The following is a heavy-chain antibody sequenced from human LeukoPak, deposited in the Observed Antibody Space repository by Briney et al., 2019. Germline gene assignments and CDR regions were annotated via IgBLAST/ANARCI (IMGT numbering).Heavy chain of an antibody. V-gene: IGHV4-34*01. D-gene: IGHD4-17*01. Sequence: SETLSLTCAVYGGSFSGYYWSWIRQPPGKGLEWIGEINHSGSTNYNPSLKSRGTISVDTSKTKFSLKLSSVTAADTAVYYCARVSTTVIYYYYYMDVWGKGTTVTVSS. CDR2: INHSGST. CDR1: GGSFSGYY. J-gene: IGHJ6*03. CDR3: ARVSTTVIYYYYYMDV.